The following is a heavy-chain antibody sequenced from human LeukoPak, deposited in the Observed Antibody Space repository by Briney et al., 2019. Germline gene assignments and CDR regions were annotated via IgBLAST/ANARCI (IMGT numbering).Heavy chain of an antibody. V-gene: IGHV3-48*03. CDR3: ARVPYYYDSSGYYYYYGMDV. J-gene: IGHJ6*02. Sequence: GGSLRLSCAAPGFTFSSYEIYCVRQAPGKGLEWVSYIISSGSTIYYADSVKGRFTISRDNAKNSLYLQMNRLRAEDTAVYYCARVPYYYDSSGYYYYYGMDVWGQGTTVTVSS. D-gene: IGHD3-22*01. CDR1: GFTFSSYE. CDR2: IISSGSTI.